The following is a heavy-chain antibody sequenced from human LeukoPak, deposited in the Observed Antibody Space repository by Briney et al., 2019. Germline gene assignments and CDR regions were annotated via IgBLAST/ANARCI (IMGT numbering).Heavy chain of an antibody. J-gene: IGHJ4*02. CDR3: AREGSSSSTDY. CDR1: GFTFSNYG. Sequence: GGTLRLSCAATGFTFSNYGMSWVRQAPGKGLEWVANIKQDGSEKYYVDSVKGRFTISRDNAKNSLYLQMNSLRAEDTAVYYCAREGSSSSTDYWGQGTLVTVSS. V-gene: IGHV3-7*01. CDR2: IKQDGSEK. D-gene: IGHD2-2*01.